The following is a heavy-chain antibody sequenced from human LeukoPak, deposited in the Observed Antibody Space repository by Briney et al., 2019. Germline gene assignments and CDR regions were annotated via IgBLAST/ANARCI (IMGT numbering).Heavy chain of an antibody. CDR2: IYYSGST. V-gene: IGHV4-59*11. D-gene: IGHD2-2*01. Sequence: SETLSLTCTVSGGSINNHYWSWIRQPPGKGLEWIGYIYYSGSTNYNPSLKSRVTISVDTSKNQFSLKLSSVTAADTAVYYCARDGYRYCSSTSCQRGFDYWGQGTLVTVSS. J-gene: IGHJ4*02. CDR1: GGSINNHY. CDR3: ARDGYRYCSSTSCQRGFDY.